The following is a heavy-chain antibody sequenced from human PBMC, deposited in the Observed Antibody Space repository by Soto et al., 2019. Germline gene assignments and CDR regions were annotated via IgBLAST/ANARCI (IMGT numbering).Heavy chain of an antibody. Sequence: QVQLVESGGGVGQPGRSLRLSCAASGFTFSSHGMHWVRQAPGKWLEWVAVISYDGRNKYDADSVKGRFTISRDNYKNTLYLQMNSLRGEDTAVYYCAKEDAGGNTIPSATDWVQGTLVTVSS. J-gene: IGHJ4*02. CDR2: ISYDGRNK. D-gene: IGHD2-15*01. CDR1: GFTFSSHG. V-gene: IGHV3-30*18. CDR3: AKEDAGGNTIPSATD.